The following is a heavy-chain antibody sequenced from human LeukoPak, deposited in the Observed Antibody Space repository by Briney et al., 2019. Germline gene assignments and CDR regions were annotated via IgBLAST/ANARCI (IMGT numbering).Heavy chain of an antibody. V-gene: IGHV1-2*02. Sequence: GASVKVSCKASGYTFTGYYMHWVRQAPGQGLEWMGWINPNSGGTNYAQKFQGRVTMTRDTSISTAYMELSRLRSDDTAVYYCARVDRYSSSWTDHLYFDYWGQGTLVTVSS. CDR3: ARVDRYSSSWTDHLYFDY. CDR1: GYTFTGYY. CDR2: INPNSGGT. J-gene: IGHJ4*02. D-gene: IGHD6-13*01.